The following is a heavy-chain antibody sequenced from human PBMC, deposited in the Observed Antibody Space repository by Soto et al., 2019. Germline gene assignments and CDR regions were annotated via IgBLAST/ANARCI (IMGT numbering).Heavy chain of an antibody. V-gene: IGHV4-30-2*01. J-gene: IGHJ3*02. CDR1: GGSFSGYS. Sequence: SSETLSLTCAVYGGSFSGYSWSWIRQPPGKGLDWIGFIYQSGSTYYNPSLKSRVTMSLDRPKNQFSLKLSSVTAADTAVYYCARELLFYDSDGFSWDDAFDIWGQGTMVTVSS. CDR3: ARELLFYDSDGFSWDDAFDI. D-gene: IGHD3-22*01. CDR2: IYQSGST.